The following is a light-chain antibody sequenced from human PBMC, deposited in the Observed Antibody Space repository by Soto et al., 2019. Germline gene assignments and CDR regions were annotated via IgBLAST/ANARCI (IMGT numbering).Light chain of an antibody. V-gene: IGKV3-20*01. CDR1: QSVSSSY. CDR3: QQYCTSPLT. Sequence: EIVLTQSPGTLSLSPGERATLSCRASQSVSSSYLAWYQQKPGQAPRLLIYGASSRATGIPDRFSGSGSGTDFTLTISRLEPKDFAVYYFQQYCTSPLTFGGGTKVDIK. CDR2: GAS. J-gene: IGKJ4*01.